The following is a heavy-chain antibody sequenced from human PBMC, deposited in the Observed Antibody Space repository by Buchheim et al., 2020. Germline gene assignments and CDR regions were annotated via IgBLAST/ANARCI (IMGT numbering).Heavy chain of an antibody. CDR2: ISGSGGST. CDR1: GFTFSSYA. V-gene: IGHV3-23*01. J-gene: IGHJ6*02. D-gene: IGHD4-11*01. CDR3: AKSGPPHRLDYSNYAEHPMGKDYYYYGMDV. Sequence: EVQLLESGGGLVQPGGSLRLSCAASGFTFSSYAMSWVRQAPGKGLEWVSAISGSGGSTYYADSVKGRFTISRDNSKNTLYLQMNSLRAEDTAVYYCAKSGPPHRLDYSNYAEHPMGKDYYYYGMDVWGQGTT.